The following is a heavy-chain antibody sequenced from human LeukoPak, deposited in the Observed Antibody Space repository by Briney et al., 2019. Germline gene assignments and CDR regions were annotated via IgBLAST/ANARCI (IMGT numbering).Heavy chain of an antibody. J-gene: IGHJ4*02. CDR1: GYTFTGYY. V-gene: IGHV1-2*02. D-gene: IGHD5-18*01. Sequence: ASVKVSCKASGYTFTGYYLHWVRQAPGQGLEWMGWITPNSGVTNYAQRFQGRVTMTRDTSISTAYMELSSLRSEDTAVYYCARAELTAMVFQNNFDYWGQGTLVSVSS. CDR3: ARAELTAMVFQNNFDY. CDR2: ITPNSGVT.